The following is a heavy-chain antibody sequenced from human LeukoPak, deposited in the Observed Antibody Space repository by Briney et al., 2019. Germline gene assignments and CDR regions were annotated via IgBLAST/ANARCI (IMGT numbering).Heavy chain of an antibody. D-gene: IGHD5-18*01. V-gene: IGHV3-30*02. Sequence: PGRSLRLSCAASGFTFSSYGMHWVRQAPGKGLEWVAFIRLDGSDEYYGDSVKGRFTISRDNSKNTLYLQMNSLRPEDTAVYYCARDHSQNFDYWGQGTLVTVSS. CDR1: GFTFSSYG. CDR3: ARDHSQNFDY. J-gene: IGHJ4*02. CDR2: IRLDGSDE.